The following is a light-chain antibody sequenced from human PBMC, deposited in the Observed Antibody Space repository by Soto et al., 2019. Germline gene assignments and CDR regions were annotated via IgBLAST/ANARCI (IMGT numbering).Light chain of an antibody. J-gene: IGKJ4*01. CDR3: QQFENLPVT. CDR2: DAS. CDR1: QEISNY. Sequence: DIQMTQSPSSLSASEGDRVTITCQASQEISNYLNWYQQKPGKAPKLLIYDASNLETGVPSRFSGSGSGTDFTFTISSLQPEDIATYYCQQFENLPVTFGGGTKVEIK. V-gene: IGKV1-33*01.